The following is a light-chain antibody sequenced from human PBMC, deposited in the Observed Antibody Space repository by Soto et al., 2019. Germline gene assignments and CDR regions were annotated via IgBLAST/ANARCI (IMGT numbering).Light chain of an antibody. CDR3: CSYAGTNTVHVV. V-gene: IGLV2-23*03. J-gene: IGLJ2*01. CDR1: SSDVGSYNL. CDR2: EGS. Sequence: QSALTQPASVSGSPGQSITISCTGTSSDVGSYNLVSWYQQHPGKAPKLMIYEGSKRPSGVSNRFSGSKSGNMASLTISGLQAEDEADYYCCSYAGTNTVHVVFGGGTKVTVL.